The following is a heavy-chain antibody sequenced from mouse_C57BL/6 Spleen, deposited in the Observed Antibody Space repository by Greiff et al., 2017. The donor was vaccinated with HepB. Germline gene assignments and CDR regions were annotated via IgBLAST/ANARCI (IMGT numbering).Heavy chain of an antibody. D-gene: IGHD1-1*01. J-gene: IGHJ2*01. Sequence: VQLQQSGPELVKPGASLKLSCKASGFAFSSSWMNWVRQRPGKGLEWVGRIYTGDGDTNYNGTLKGQATLTADKSSSTAYMQLSSLTSADAAVYLCVRKTYVSSVDYWGQGTTLTVSS. V-gene: IGHV1-82*01. CDR1: GFAFSSSW. CDR3: VRKTYVSSVDY. CDR2: IYTGDGDT.